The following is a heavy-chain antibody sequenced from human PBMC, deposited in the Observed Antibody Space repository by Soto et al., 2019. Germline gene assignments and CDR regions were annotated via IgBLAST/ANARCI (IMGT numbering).Heavy chain of an antibody. Sequence: LRLSCAASGFTFSSYGMHWVRQAPGKGLEWVAVISYDGSNKYYADSVKGRFTISRDNSKNTLYLQMNSLRAEDTAVYYCAKDQEYYYDSSGYYFIDYWGQGTLVTVSS. D-gene: IGHD3-22*01. J-gene: IGHJ4*02. CDR1: GFTFSSYG. CDR3: AKDQEYYYDSSGYYFIDY. CDR2: ISYDGSNK. V-gene: IGHV3-30*18.